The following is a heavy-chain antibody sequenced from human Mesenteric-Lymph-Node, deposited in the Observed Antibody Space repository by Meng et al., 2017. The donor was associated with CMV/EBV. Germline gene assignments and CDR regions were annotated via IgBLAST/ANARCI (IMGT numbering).Heavy chain of an antibody. CDR1: GFTFSDYY. V-gene: IGHV3-11*06. CDR2: ISSSGGDR. J-gene: IGHJ4*02. Sequence: GGSLRLSCAASGFTFSDYYMSWIRQAPGKGLEWVSYISSSGGDRRYADSVKGRFTISRDNAKNSLYLQMNSLRAEDTAVYYCARGTGEPGMDYWGQGALVTVSS. D-gene: IGHD1-1*01. CDR3: ARGTGEPGMDY.